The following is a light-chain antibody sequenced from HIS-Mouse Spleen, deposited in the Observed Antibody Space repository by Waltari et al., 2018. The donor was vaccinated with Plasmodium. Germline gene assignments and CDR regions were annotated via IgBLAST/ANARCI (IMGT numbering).Light chain of an antibody. V-gene: IGKV3-11*01. CDR1: QSVSSY. CDR3: QQRSNWPPIT. CDR2: DAS. Sequence: EIVLTQSPATLSLSPGERATLSCRASQSVSSYLAWYQQKPGQAPRLFIYDASNRVTGIPARFSGSGSVTDFTLTISSLEPEDFAVYYCQQRSNWPPITFGGGTKVEIK. J-gene: IGKJ4*01.